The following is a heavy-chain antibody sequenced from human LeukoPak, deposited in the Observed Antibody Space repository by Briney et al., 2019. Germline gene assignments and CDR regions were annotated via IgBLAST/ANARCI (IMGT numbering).Heavy chain of an antibody. CDR3: ARGERWLQISNWFDP. Sequence: KTSETLSLTCTVSGGSISSSSYYWGWIRQPPGKGLEWIGSIYYSGSTYYNPSLKSRVTISVDTSKNQFSLKLSSVTAADTAVYYCARGERWLQISNWFDPWGQGTLVTVSS. CDR2: IYYSGST. J-gene: IGHJ5*02. D-gene: IGHD5-24*01. V-gene: IGHV4-39*07. CDR1: GGSISSSSYY.